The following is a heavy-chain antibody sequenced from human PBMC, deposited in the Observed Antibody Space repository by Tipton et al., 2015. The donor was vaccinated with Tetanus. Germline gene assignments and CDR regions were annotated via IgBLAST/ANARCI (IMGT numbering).Heavy chain of an antibody. V-gene: IGHV3-21*01. CDR1: GFTFSSYS. J-gene: IGHJ3*02. CDR2: ISSSSDYI. CDR3: ASLTVRAANRGFDI. Sequence: SLRLSCAASGFTFSSYSMNWVRQAPGKGLEWVSSISSSSDYIYYADSVKGRFTISRDNAKNSLYLQVNSLRAEDTAVYYCASLTVRAANRGFDIWGQGTMVTVSS. D-gene: IGHD2-15*01.